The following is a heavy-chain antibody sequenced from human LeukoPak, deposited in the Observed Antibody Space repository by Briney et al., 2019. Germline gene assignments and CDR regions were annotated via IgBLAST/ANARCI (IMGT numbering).Heavy chain of an antibody. V-gene: IGHV1-2*02. D-gene: IGHD3-22*01. CDR1: GYTFTGYY. CDR2: INPNSGGT. Sequence: GASVKVSCKASGYTFTGYYMHWVRQAPGQGLEWMGWINPNSGGTNYAQKFQGRVTMTRDTSISTAYMEPSRLRSDDTAVYYCASYLDYYDSSGYYPYWGQGTLVTVSS. CDR3: ASYLDYYDSSGYYPY. J-gene: IGHJ4*02.